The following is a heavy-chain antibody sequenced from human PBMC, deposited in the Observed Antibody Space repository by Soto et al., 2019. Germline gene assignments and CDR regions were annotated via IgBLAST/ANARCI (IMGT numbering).Heavy chain of an antibody. CDR3: ARPRSGSYLLDY. Sequence: SETLSLTCTVSGGSISSSSYYWGWIRQPPGKGREGIGSIYYSGSTYYNPSLKSRVTISVDTSKNQFSLKLSSVTAADTAVYYCARPRSGSYLLDYWGQGTLVTVSS. J-gene: IGHJ4*02. D-gene: IGHD1-26*01. V-gene: IGHV4-39*01. CDR2: IYYSGST. CDR1: GGSISSSSYY.